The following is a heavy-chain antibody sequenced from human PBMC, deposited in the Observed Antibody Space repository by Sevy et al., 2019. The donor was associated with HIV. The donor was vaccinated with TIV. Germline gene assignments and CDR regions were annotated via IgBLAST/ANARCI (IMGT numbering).Heavy chain of an antibody. V-gene: IGHV3-23*05. Sequence: GGSLRLSCTGSGFNFAPYAMSWVRPAPGKGLEWVAGIYGSSSGRFYADSVRGRFPISRDKSMNILYLQMKDLRVEDTAVYFCAKDRVSGDGVWDSDHWGQGTLVTVSS. CDR3: AKDRVSGDGVWDSDH. J-gene: IGHJ4*02. CDR1: GFNFAPYA. CDR2: IYGSSSGR. D-gene: IGHD2-8*01.